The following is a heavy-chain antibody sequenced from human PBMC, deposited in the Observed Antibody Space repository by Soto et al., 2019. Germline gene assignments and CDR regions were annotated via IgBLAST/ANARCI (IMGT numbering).Heavy chain of an antibody. V-gene: IGHV3-33*01. D-gene: IGHD2-8*01. J-gene: IGHJ4*02. CDR1: GFTFSSYG. CDR3: ARESGYCTNGVCYTFAY. Sequence: PGGSLRLSCASSGFTFSSYGMHWVRQAPGKGLEWVAVIWYDGSNKYYADSVKGRFTISRDNSKNTLYLQMNSLRAEDTAVYYWARESGYCTNGVCYTFAYWGQGTLVTVSS. CDR2: IWYDGSNK.